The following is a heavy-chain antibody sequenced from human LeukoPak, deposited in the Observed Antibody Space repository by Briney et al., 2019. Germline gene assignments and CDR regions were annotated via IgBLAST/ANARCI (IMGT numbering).Heavy chain of an antibody. Sequence: PGGSLRLSCAASGFTFSTYYMNWVRQAPGKGLEWVSSISSSSTYIYYADSVKGRFTISRDNSKNTLYLQMNSLRAEDTAVYYCAKRGAEVGATVAPGDYWGQGTLVTVSS. J-gene: IGHJ4*02. V-gene: IGHV3-21*04. CDR2: ISSSSTYI. D-gene: IGHD1-26*01. CDR3: AKRGAEVGATVAPGDY. CDR1: GFTFSTYY.